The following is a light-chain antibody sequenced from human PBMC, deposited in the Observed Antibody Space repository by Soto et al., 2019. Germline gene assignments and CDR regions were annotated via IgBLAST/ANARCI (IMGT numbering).Light chain of an antibody. CDR1: QSVSSSY. J-gene: IGKJ1*01. CDR2: GAS. V-gene: IGKV3-20*01. CDR3: QQYGSSRTT. Sequence: EIVLTQSPGTLSLSPGERPTLSCRASQSVSSSYLAWYQQKPGQAPRLLIYGASSRATGIPDRFSGSGSGTDFTLTISRLEPEDFAVYYCQQYGSSRTTFGQGTKVEIK.